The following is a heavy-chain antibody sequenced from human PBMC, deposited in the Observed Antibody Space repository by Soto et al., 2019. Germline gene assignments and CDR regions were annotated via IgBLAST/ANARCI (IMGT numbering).Heavy chain of an antibody. CDR3: AKESRFVATPYFDY. J-gene: IGHJ4*02. D-gene: IGHD3-10*01. Sequence: GASVKVSCKASGGTFSSYAISWVRQAPGQGLEWMGGIIPIFGTANYAQKFQGRVTITADESTSTAYMELSSLRAEDTAVYYCAKESRFVATPYFDYWGQGTLVTVSS. CDR1: GGTFSSYA. CDR2: IIPIFGTA. V-gene: IGHV1-69*13.